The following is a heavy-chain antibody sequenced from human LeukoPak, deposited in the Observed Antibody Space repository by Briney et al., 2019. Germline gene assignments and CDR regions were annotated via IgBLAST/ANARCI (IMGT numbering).Heavy chain of an antibody. D-gene: IGHD6-6*01. CDR2: INHSGST. V-gene: IGHV4-34*01. CDR3: ARGQRNCSSYFDY. Sequence: SETLSLTCAVYGGPFSGYYWSWIRQPPGRGLEWIGEINHSGSTDYNPPLKSRVTISVATSKTQFSLNLSSVTAAHTAVYYCARGQRNCSSYFDYWGQRTLVTVST. CDR1: GGPFSGYY. J-gene: IGHJ4*02.